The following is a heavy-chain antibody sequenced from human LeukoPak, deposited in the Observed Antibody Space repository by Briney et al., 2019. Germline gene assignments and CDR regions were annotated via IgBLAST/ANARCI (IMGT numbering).Heavy chain of an antibody. D-gene: IGHD2-2*03. CDR2: ISGSSSYI. J-gene: IGHJ4*02. CDR3: ARGMDPGDY. V-gene: IGHV3-21*01. Sequence: GGSLRLSCAASGFTFSSYSMNWVRQAPGKGMGWVSSISGSSSYIYYADSVRGRFTISRDNAKNSLYLQMNSLRAEDTAVYYCARGMDPGDYWGQGTLVTVSS. CDR1: GFTFSSYS.